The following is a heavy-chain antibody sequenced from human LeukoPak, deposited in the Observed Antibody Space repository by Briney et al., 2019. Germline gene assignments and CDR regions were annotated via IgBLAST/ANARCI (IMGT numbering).Heavy chain of an antibody. CDR3: VRDLLYCSTSRCYAFDS. CDR1: GFTFSSYG. V-gene: IGHV3-30*19. J-gene: IGHJ4*02. CDR2: ISSDGSRQ. Sequence: PGRSLRLSCAASGFTFSSYGMHWVRQAPGKGLEWVAVISSDGSRQYYADSVRGRFTISRDNSKNTPYLQMNSVRPEDTAVYYCVRDLLYCSTSRCYAFDSWGQGTLVTVSS. D-gene: IGHD2-2*01.